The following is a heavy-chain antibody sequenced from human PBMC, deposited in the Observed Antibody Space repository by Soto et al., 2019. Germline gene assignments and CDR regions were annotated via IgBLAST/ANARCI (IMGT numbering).Heavy chain of an antibody. Sequence: SETLSLTCNVSGGSTIEFYWSWSRQSPGKRLEWIGYLYYTGSTNYNPALKSRVTISLDTSKNQFSLKVRSVTAADTAVYYCARGGGYDFRSSQAPPIDVWGQGTTVTVSS. CDR1: GGSTIEFY. CDR3: ARGGGYDFRSSQAPPIDV. D-gene: IGHD3-3*01. J-gene: IGHJ6*02. CDR2: LYYTGST. V-gene: IGHV4-59*01.